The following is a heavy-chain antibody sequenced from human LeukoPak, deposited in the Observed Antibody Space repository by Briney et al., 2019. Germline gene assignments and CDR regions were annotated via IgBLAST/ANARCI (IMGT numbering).Heavy chain of an antibody. CDR2: IIPIFGTA. Sequence: SVKVSCKASGYTFTSYYMHWVRQAPGQGLEWMGGIIPIFGTANYAQKFQGRVTITADKSTSTAYMELSSLRSEDTAVYYCASQNYDSSGYYWNYWGQGTLVTVSS. D-gene: IGHD3-22*01. V-gene: IGHV1-69*06. CDR1: GYTFTSYY. CDR3: ASQNYDSSGYYWNY. J-gene: IGHJ4*02.